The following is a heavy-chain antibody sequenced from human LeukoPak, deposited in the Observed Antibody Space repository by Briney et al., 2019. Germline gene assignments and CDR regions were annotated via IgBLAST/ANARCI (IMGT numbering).Heavy chain of an antibody. CDR3: ARSRDAYLLDY. Sequence: SETLSLTCTVSGGSISVYYRSWVRQPPGKALEWIGYISHSGSINYNPSLQSRVTISIDTSNNQFSLNVRSATAADTAVYYCARSRDAYLLDYWGQGTLVTVSS. D-gene: IGHD5-24*01. V-gene: IGHV4-59*01. J-gene: IGHJ4*02. CDR1: GGSISVYY. CDR2: ISHSGSI.